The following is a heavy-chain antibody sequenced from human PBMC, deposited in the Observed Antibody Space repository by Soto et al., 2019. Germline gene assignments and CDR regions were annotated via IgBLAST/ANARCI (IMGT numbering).Heavy chain of an antibody. CDR2: ISYDGSKI. CDR3: ARDLRKFYYFDA. Sequence: GGSLRLSCAASGFTFSNYAMHWVRQAPGKGLEWVAVISYDGSKIYYADSVKGRFTISRDNSKNTLYLQMNSLRAEDTAVYYCARDLRKFYYFDAWGQGTLVTVSS. J-gene: IGHJ4*02. CDR1: GFTFSNYA. D-gene: IGHD4-17*01. V-gene: IGHV3-30-3*01.